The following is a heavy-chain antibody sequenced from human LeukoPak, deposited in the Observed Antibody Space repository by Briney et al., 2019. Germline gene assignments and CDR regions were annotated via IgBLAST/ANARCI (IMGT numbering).Heavy chain of an antibody. Sequence: PSETLSLTCAVYGGSFNIYYWTWIRQPPGKGLEWIGYIYYSGSTYYNPSLKSRVTISVDTSKNQFSLKLSSVTAADTAVYYCASLGYCSGGSCYFHDYWGQGTLVTVSS. V-gene: IGHV4-59*06. CDR3: ASLGYCSGGSCYFHDY. CDR2: IYYSGST. D-gene: IGHD2-15*01. CDR1: GGSFNIYY. J-gene: IGHJ4*02.